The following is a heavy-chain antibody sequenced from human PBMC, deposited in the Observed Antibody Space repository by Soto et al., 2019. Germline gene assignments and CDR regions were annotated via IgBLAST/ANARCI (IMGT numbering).Heavy chain of an antibody. CDR1: VFTSCSYG. V-gene: IGHV3-33*01. CDR3: ARDGNLPEYYDFWSGYYYYYYYMDV. D-gene: IGHD3-3*01. CDR2: IWYDGSNK. J-gene: IGHJ6*03. Sequence: SLRLSCAPSVFTSCSYGTRWVRQAPGKGLEWVAVIWYDGSNKYYADSVKGRFTISRDNSKNTLYLQMNSLRAEDTAVYYCARDGNLPEYYDFWSGYYYYYYYMDVWGKGTTVTVSS.